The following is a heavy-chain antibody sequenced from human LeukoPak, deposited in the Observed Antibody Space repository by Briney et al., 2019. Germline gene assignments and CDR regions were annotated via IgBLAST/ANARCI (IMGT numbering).Heavy chain of an antibody. Sequence: GESLKISCKGSGYSFAIYWLGWVRQMPRKGPGWMGIIYPGDSDTRYSPPFQGQVTISADKSIGLAYLQWSSLKASDTAMYYCARRERATQTPFEYWGQGTLVTVSS. D-gene: IGHD5-24*01. CDR2: IYPGDSDT. CDR1: GYSFAIYW. J-gene: IGHJ4*02. V-gene: IGHV5-51*01. CDR3: ARRERATQTPFEY.